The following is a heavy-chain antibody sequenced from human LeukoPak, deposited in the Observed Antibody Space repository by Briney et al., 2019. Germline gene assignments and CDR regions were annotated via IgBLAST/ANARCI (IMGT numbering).Heavy chain of an antibody. J-gene: IGHJ3*02. D-gene: IGHD6-19*01. Sequence: PGGSLRLSCAASGFTFSSYSMNWVRQAPGKGLEWVSYVSSSSSTIYYADSVKGRFTISRDNAKISLYLQMNSLRAEDTAVYYCAREGGQQWLDLDAFDIWGQGTMVTVSS. CDR1: GFTFSSYS. CDR2: VSSSSSTI. CDR3: AREGGQQWLDLDAFDI. V-gene: IGHV3-48*04.